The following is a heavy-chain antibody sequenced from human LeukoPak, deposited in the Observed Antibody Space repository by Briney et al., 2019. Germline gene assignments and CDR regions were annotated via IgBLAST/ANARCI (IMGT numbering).Heavy chain of an antibody. J-gene: IGHJ5*02. V-gene: IGHV3-30-3*01. CDR3: ASGGYYNNWFDP. CDR1: GFTFSSYA. Sequence: GGSLRLSCAASGFTFSSYAMHWVRQAPGKGLEWVAVISYDGSNKYYADSVKGRFTISRDNSKNTLYLQMNSLRAEDTAVYYCASGGYYNNWFDPWGQGTLVTVSS. CDR2: ISYDGSNK. D-gene: IGHD3-22*01.